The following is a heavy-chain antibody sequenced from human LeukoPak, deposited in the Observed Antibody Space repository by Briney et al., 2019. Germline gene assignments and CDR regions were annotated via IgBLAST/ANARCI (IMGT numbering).Heavy chain of an antibody. CDR3: ARHTYQVTNLDY. V-gene: IGHV5-51*01. CDR1: GGTFSSYA. D-gene: IGHD2-2*01. J-gene: IGHJ4*02. Sequence: ASVKVSCKASGGTFSSYAISWVRQAPGQGLEWMGIIYPGDSDTRYSPSFQGQVTISADKSISTAYLQWSSLKASDTAMYYCARHTYQVTNLDYWGQGTLVTVSS. CDR2: IYPGDSDT.